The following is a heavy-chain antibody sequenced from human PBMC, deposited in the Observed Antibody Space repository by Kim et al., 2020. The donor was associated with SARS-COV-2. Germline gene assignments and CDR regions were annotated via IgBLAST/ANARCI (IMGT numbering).Heavy chain of an antibody. J-gene: IGHJ6*02. Sequence: ASVKVSCKASGYTFTGYYMHWVRQAPGQGLEWMGRINPNSGGTNYAQKFQGRVTMTRDTSISTAYMELSRLRSDDTAVYYCARERPILEDRVDQLLWYYYYGMDVWGRGTTVTVSS. CDR3: ARERPILEDRVDQLLWYYYYGMDV. CDR1: GYTFTGYY. V-gene: IGHV1-2*06. D-gene: IGHD2-2*01. CDR2: INPNSGGT.